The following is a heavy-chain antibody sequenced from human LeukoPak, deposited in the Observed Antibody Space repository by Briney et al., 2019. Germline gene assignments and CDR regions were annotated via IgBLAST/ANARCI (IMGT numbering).Heavy chain of an antibody. CDR3: AREILVVVPADDY. CDR1: GFTFSSYS. J-gene: IGHJ4*02. V-gene: IGHV3-21*01. D-gene: IGHD2-2*01. CDR2: ISSSSSYI. Sequence: GGSLRLSCAASGFTFSSYSMNWVRQAPGKGLEWVSSISSSSSYIYYADSVKGRFTISRDNAKNSLYLQMNSLRAEDTAVYYCAREILVVVPADDYWGQGTLVTVSS.